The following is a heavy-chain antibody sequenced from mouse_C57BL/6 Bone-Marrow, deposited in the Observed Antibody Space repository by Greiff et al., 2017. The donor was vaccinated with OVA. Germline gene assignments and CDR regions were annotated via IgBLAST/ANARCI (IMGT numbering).Heavy chain of an antibody. V-gene: IGHV1-47*01. CDR1: GYTFTTYP. Sequence: QVQLKESGAELVKPGASVKMSCKASGYTFTTYPIEWMKQNHGKSLEWIGNFHPYNDDTKYNEKFKGKATLTVEKSSSTVYLELSRLTSDDSAVYYCARGGLLYWYFDVWGTGTTVTVSS. CDR2: FHPYNDDT. D-gene: IGHD2-3*01. J-gene: IGHJ1*03. CDR3: ARGGLLYWYFDV.